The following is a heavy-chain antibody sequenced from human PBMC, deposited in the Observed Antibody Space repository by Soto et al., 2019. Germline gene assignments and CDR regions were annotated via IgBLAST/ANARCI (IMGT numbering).Heavy chain of an antibody. CDR1: GYSFTSYW. D-gene: IGHD6-19*01. Sequence: GESLKISCKGSGYSFTSYWIGWVRQMPGKGLDWMGIIYPGDSDTRYSPSFQGQVAISADKSISTAYLQWSSLKDSDTAMYYCARPLAVAGRLDYYGMDVWGQGTTVTVSS. J-gene: IGHJ6*02. CDR2: IYPGDSDT. V-gene: IGHV5-51*01. CDR3: ARPLAVAGRLDYYGMDV.